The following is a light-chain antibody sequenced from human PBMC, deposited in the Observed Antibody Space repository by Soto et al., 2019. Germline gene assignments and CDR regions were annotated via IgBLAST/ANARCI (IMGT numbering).Light chain of an antibody. J-gene: IGLJ2*01. Sequence: QSALTQPASVSGSPGQSITISCTGTSSDLGSYNLVSWYQQQPGKAPKLMIYEGTKRPSGVSNRFSGSKSGNTGSLTISGLQAEDEADYYCCSYAGSSTYVIFGGGTQLTVL. CDR3: CSYAGSSTYVI. CDR2: EGT. V-gene: IGLV2-23*01. CDR1: SSDLGSYNL.